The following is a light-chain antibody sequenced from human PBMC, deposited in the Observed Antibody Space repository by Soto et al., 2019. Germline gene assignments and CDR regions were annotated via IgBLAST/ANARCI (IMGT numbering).Light chain of an antibody. CDR1: QSISSW. CDR2: EAS. CDR3: QQYNSYST. J-gene: IGKJ1*01. Sequence: DIQMIQAPPSLCACLGERHNIAFRASQSISSWLAWYQQKPGKAPKILIYEASSLESGVPSMLGGSGAGAEFTLTISSMQPDDFATYYCQQYNSYSTVGQGTKVEIK. V-gene: IGKV1-5*03.